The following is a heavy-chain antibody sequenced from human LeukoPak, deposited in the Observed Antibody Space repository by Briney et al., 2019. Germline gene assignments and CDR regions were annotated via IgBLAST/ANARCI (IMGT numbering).Heavy chain of an antibody. V-gene: IGHV3-23*01. CDR3: AVMDLYYDGSGYWVQ. CDR2: ISTNGGST. Sequence: GGSLRLSCAASGFTFSSYAMRWVRQAPGKGLEWVSGISTNGGSTYYADSVKGRLTISRDNPRNMLYMEMNSLRAEDTAVYYCAVMDLYYDGSGYWVQWGQGTLVTVSS. J-gene: IGHJ4*02. D-gene: IGHD3-22*01. CDR1: GFTFSSYA.